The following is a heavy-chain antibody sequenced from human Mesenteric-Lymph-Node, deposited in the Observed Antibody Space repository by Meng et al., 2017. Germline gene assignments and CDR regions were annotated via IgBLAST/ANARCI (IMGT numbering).Heavy chain of an antibody. D-gene: IGHD1-26*01. Sequence: QAHVHQWGAGLLKPSETLSLPCAVYGGSFSDYYWSWIRQPPGKGLEWIGEINHSGSTNYNPSLKSRVTISVDTSKNQFSLILSSVTAADTAVYFCARNSGSYSHRYWYFDLWGRGTLVTVSS. CDR3: ARNSGSYSHRYWYFDL. J-gene: IGHJ2*01. CDR1: GGSFSDYY. CDR2: INHSGST. V-gene: IGHV4-34*01.